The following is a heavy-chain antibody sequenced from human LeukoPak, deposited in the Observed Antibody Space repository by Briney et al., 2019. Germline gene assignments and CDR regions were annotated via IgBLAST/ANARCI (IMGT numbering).Heavy chain of an antibody. CDR2: IIPIFGTA. D-gene: IGHD4-11*01. CDR1: GGTFSSYA. CDR3: AREAVATDYYYYYYMDV. V-gene: IGHV1-69*05. Sequence: SVKVSCKASGGTFSSYAISWVRQAPGQGLEWMGRIIPIFGTANYAQKFQGRVTITTDESTSTAYMELSSLRSEDTAVYYCAREAVATDYYYYYYMDVWGKGTTVTVSS. J-gene: IGHJ6*03.